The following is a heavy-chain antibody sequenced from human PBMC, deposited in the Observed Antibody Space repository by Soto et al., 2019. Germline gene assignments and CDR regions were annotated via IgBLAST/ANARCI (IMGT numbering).Heavy chain of an antibody. CDR2: INHSGST. Sequence: QVQLQQWGAGLLKPSETLSLTCAVYGGSFSGYYWSWIRQPPGKGLEWIGEINHSGSTNYNPSLMSRVTISVDTSKNQFSLKLSSVTAADTAVYYCARKSYGDYLGYWGQGTLVTVSS. CDR1: GGSFSGYY. CDR3: ARKSYGDYLGY. V-gene: IGHV4-34*01. J-gene: IGHJ4*02. D-gene: IGHD4-17*01.